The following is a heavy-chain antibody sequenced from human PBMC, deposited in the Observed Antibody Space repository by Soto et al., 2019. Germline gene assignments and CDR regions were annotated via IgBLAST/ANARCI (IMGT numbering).Heavy chain of an antibody. CDR3: ARGTTVVTRRTFDY. CDR2: IWYDGSNK. V-gene: IGHV3-33*01. J-gene: IGHJ4*02. Sequence: GGALRLSCTASGFTFSSYGMHWVRQAPGKGLEWVAVIWYDGSNKYYADSVKGRFTISRDNSKNTLYLQMNSLRAEDTAVYYCARGTTVVTRRTFDYWGQGTLVPVSS. CDR1: GFTFSSYG. D-gene: IGHD4-17*01.